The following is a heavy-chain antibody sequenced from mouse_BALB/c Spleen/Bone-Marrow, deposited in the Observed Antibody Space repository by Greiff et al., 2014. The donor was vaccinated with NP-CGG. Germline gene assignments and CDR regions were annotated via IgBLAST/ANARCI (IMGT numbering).Heavy chain of an antibody. CDR1: GYTFTDYE. J-gene: IGHJ3*01. CDR3: AREGCYGSGPAWFAY. CDR2: IDPETGGT. V-gene: IGHV1-15*01. Sequence: QVQLQQSGAELVRPGASVTLSCKASGYTFTDYEMHWVKQTPVHGLEWIGAIDPETGGTAYNQKFKGKATLTADKSSSTAYMELRSLTSEDSAVYYCAREGCYGSGPAWFAYWGQGTLVTVSA. D-gene: IGHD1-1*01.